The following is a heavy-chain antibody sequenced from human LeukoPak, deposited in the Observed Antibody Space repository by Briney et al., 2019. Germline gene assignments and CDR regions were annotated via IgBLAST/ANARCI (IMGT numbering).Heavy chain of an antibody. CDR1: GFTFSNYE. D-gene: IGHD3-10*01. J-gene: IGHJ4*02. CDR2: ISGSGGST. V-gene: IGHV3-23*01. Sequence: PGGSLRLSCAASGFTFSNYEMNWVRQAPGKGLEWVSHISGSGGSTYSADSVKGRFTISRDNSKNTLYLQMDSLRAEDTAIYYCAKVRTFFGSGIDFWGQGTLVTVSS. CDR3: AKVRTFFGSGIDF.